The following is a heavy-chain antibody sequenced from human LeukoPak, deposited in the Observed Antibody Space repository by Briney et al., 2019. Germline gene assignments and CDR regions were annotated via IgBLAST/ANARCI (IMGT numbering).Heavy chain of an antibody. Sequence: GRSLRLSCAASGFTFSSYAMHWVRQAPGKGLEWVAVISYDGSNKYYADSVKGRFTISRDNSKNTLYLQMNSLRAEDTAVYYCARDRGSGSYYTANFDYWGQGTLVTVSS. J-gene: IGHJ4*02. CDR2: ISYDGSNK. V-gene: IGHV3-30-3*01. CDR1: GFTFSSYA. CDR3: ARDRGSGSYYTANFDY. D-gene: IGHD3-10*01.